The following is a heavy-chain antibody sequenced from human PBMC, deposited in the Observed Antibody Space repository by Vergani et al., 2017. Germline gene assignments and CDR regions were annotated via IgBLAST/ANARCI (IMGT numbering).Heavy chain of an antibody. CDR1: GCSISRGGYY. D-gene: IGHD2-2*02. V-gene: IGHV4-31*03. Sequence: QVQLQESGPGLVKPSQTLSLTCTVSGCSISRGGYYWSWIRQHPGKGLEWIGYIYYSGGTYYNPSLKSRVTISVDTSKNQFSLKLSSVTAADTAVYYCYGYCSSTSGYTRYYYYGMDVWGQGTTVTVSS. CDR2: IYYSGGT. J-gene: IGHJ6*02. CDR3: YGYCSSTSGYTRYYYYGMDV.